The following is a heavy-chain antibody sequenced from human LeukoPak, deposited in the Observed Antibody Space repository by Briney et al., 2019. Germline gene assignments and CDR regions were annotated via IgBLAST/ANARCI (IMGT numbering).Heavy chain of an antibody. CDR1: GFTFSSYS. V-gene: IGHV3-48*01. CDR2: ITGSGTDI. J-gene: IGHJ4*02. D-gene: IGHD4-17*01. Sequence: GGSLRLSCAASGFTFSSYSVNWVRQAPGKGPEWISWITGSGTDIIYADSVKGRFTISRDNAKNSLYLQMNSLRAEDTAMYYCARDQDYGFTYWGQGTLVTVSS. CDR3: ARDQDYGFTY.